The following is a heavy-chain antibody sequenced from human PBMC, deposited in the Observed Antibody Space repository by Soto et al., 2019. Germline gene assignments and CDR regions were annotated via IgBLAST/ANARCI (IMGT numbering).Heavy chain of an antibody. CDR2: ISYDGSNK. CDR3: AKDYCTNGVCYTPYYYYYYMDV. J-gene: IGHJ6*03. CDR1: GFTFSSYG. Sequence: PGGSLRLSCAASGFTFSSYGMHWVRQAPGKGLEWVAVISYDGSNKYYADSVKGRFTISRDNSKNTLYLQMNSLRAEDTAVYYCAKDYCTNGVCYTPYYYYYYMDVWGKGTTVTVSS. D-gene: IGHD2-8*01. V-gene: IGHV3-30*18.